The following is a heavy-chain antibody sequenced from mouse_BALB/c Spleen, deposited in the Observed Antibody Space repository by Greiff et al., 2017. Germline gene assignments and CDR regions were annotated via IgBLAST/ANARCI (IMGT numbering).Heavy chain of an antibody. J-gene: IGHJ4*01. Sequence: VQLVESGPGLVAPSQSLSITCTVSGFSLTSYGVHWVRQPPGKGLEWLGVIWAGGSTNYNSALMSRLSISKDNSKSQVFLKMNSLQTDDTAMYYCARGSYGSRYYYAMDYWGQGTSVTVSS. CDR1: GFSLTSYG. CDR2: IWAGGST. D-gene: IGHD1-1*01. CDR3: ARGSYGSRYYYAMDY. V-gene: IGHV2-9*02.